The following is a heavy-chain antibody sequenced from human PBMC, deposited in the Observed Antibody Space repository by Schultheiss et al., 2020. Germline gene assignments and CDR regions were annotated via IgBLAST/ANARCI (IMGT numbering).Heavy chain of an antibody. D-gene: IGHD6-13*01. CDR1: GGSFSGYY. J-gene: IGHJ4*02. V-gene: IGHV4-34*01. CDR2: INHSGSS. CDR3: VRLGTWYYFDY. Sequence: SETLSLTCAVYGGSFSGYYWSWTRQPPGKGLEWIGEINHSGSSNYNPSLKSRVTISVDTSKNQFSLKMRSVTAADTAVYYCVRLGTWYYFDYWGQGTLVTVSS.